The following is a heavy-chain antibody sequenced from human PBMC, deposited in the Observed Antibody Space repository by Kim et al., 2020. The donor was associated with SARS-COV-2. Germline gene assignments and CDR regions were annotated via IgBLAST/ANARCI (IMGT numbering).Heavy chain of an antibody. V-gene: IGHV4-59*13. CDR2: IYYSGST. D-gene: IGHD1-26*01. CDR1: GGSISSYY. Sequence: SETLSLTCTVSGGSISSYYWSWIRQPPGKGLEWIGYIYYSGSTNYNPSLKSRVTISVDTSKNQFSLKLSSVTAADTAVYYCARDSLWELLGSHAFDIWGQGTMVTVSS. CDR3: ARDSLWELLGSHAFDI. J-gene: IGHJ3*02.